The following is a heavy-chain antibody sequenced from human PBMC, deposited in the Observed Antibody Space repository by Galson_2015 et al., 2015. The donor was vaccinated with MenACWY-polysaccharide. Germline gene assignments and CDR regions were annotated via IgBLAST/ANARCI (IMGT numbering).Heavy chain of an antibody. CDR2: IGGSGTT. J-gene: IGHJ4*02. CDR1: GFTFTNYA. D-gene: IGHD1-7*01. CDR3: ALGNYYFHN. Sequence: SLRLSCAASGFTFTNYAMNWVRQAPGKGLEWVSSIGGSGTTYYADSVKGRFTISRDNSKNMVYLQMNSLRAEDTAVYYCALGNYYFHNWGQGTLVTVSS. V-gene: IGHV3-23*01.